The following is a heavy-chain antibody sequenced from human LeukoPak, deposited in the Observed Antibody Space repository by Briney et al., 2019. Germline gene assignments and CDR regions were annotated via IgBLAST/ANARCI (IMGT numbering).Heavy chain of an antibody. CDR3: ARGPPESSNSDY. D-gene: IGHD6-13*01. J-gene: IGHJ4*02. CDR1: GYTFTSYD. V-gene: IGHV1-8*01. CDR2: MNPNSANT. Sequence: ASVKVSCKASGYTFTSYDINWGRQATGQGLEWMGWMNPNSANTGYAQKFQGRVTMTRNTSISTAYMELSSLRSEDTAVYYCARGPPESSNSDYWGQGTLVTVSS.